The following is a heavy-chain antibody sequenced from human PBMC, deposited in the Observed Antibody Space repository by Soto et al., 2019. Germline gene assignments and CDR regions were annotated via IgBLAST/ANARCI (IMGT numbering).Heavy chain of an antibody. CDR1: GYTFTSYY. CDR2: INPSGGST. D-gene: IGHD2-2*01. J-gene: IGHJ5*02. V-gene: IGHV1-46*01. CDR3: ARANIVVVPAARLKWFDP. Sequence: ASVKVSCKASGYTFTSYYMHWVRQAPGQGLEWMGIINPSGGSTSYAQKFQGRVTMTRDTSTSTVYMELSSLRSDDTAVYYCARANIVVVPAARLKWFDPWGQGTLVTVS.